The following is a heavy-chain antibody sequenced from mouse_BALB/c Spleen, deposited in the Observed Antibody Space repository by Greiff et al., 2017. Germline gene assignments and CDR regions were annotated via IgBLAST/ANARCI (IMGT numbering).Heavy chain of an antibody. CDR1: GYTFTSYW. J-gene: IGHJ2*01. V-gene: IGHV1S22*01. Sequence: LQQPGSELVRPGASVKLSCKASGYTFTSYWMHWVKQRPGQGLEWIGNIYPGSGSTNYDEKFKSKATLTVDTSSSTAYMQLSSLTSEDSAVYYCKQRKDYWGQGTTLTVSS. CDR3: KQRKDY. CDR2: IYPGSGST.